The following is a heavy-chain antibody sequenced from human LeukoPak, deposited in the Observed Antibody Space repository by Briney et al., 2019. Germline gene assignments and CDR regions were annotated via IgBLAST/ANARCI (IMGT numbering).Heavy chain of an antibody. D-gene: IGHD3-22*01. V-gene: IGHV3-9*01. J-gene: IGHJ3*02. CDR2: ISWNSGRI. CDR1: GFSFDDYA. Sequence: PGGSLRLSCAASGFSFDDYAMHWVQRAPGKGLEWVSGISWNSGRIGYADSVKGRFTISRDNVKNSLYLQMNSLRAEDTALYYCAKDIGPTYYYDSSGYHDAFDIWGQGTLVTVSS. CDR3: AKDIGPTYYYDSSGYHDAFDI.